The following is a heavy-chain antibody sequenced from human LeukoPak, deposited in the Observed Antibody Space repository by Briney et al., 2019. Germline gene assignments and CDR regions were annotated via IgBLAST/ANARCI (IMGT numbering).Heavy chain of an antibody. Sequence: PGGSLRLSCAASGFTLSTYAMSWFRQTPGKGLEWVANIHEDGSVTNYVDSVKGRFTISRDNARNSVYLQLNSLRAEDTALYYCARGRGWVDHWGQGTLVTVSS. CDR3: ARGRGWVDH. V-gene: IGHV3-7*01. J-gene: IGHJ4*02. D-gene: IGHD3-16*01. CDR1: GFTLSTYA. CDR2: IHEDGSVT.